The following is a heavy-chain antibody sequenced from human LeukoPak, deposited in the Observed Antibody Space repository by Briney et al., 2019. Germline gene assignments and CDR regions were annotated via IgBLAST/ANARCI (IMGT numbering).Heavy chain of an antibody. CDR3: ASTRTYYGSGSFDAFHI. D-gene: IGHD3-10*01. CDR1: GFTFSSYE. Sequence: GGSLRLSCAASGFTFSSYEMNWVRQAPGKGLEWGSYISSSGSTIYYADSVKGRFTISRDNAKNSLYLQMNSLRAEDTAVYYRASTRTYYGSGSFDAFHIWGQRTIVTVSS. CDR2: ISSSGSTI. V-gene: IGHV3-48*03. J-gene: IGHJ3*02.